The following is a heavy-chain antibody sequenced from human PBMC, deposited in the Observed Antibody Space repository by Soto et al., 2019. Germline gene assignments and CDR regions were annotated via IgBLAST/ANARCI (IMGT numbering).Heavy chain of an antibody. V-gene: IGHV1-69*04. D-gene: IGHD6-19*01. CDR3: AVDSGVEQWLSPEGAYYFDY. Sequence: ASVKVSFKASGYTFTSYGISWVRQAPGQGLEWMGRIIPILGIANYAQKFQGRVTITADKSTRTAYMELSSLRFYDTAVYYCAVDSGVEQWLSPEGAYYFDYWGQGTLVTVSS. CDR1: GYTFTSYG. CDR2: IIPILGIA. J-gene: IGHJ4*02.